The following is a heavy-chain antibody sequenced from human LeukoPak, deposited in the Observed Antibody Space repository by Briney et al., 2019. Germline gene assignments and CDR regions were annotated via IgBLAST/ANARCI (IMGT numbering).Heavy chain of an antibody. V-gene: IGHV4-4*02. Sequence: SETLSLTCAVSGGSISSSNWWSWVRQPPGKGLEWIGYIYYSGSTYYNPSLKSRVTISVDTSKNQFSLKLSSVTAADTAVYYCARGLRFLEWSIGYWGQGTLVTVSS. D-gene: IGHD3-3*01. J-gene: IGHJ4*02. CDR1: GGSISSSNW. CDR3: ARGLRFLEWSIGY. CDR2: IYYSGST.